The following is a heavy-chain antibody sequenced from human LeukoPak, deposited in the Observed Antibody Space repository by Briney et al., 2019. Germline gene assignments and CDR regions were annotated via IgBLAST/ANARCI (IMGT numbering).Heavy chain of an antibody. CDR2: IYSGGST. CDR1: GFTFSSYG. Sequence: GGSLRLSCAASGFTFSSYGMHWVRQAPGKGLEWVSVIYSGGSTYYADSVKGRFTISRDNSKNTLYLQMNSLRAEDTAVYHCAREHGGSGWFSGSTGPWYFDLWGRGTLVTVSS. CDR3: AREHGGSGWFSGSTGPWYFDL. V-gene: IGHV3-53*01. D-gene: IGHD6-19*01. J-gene: IGHJ2*01.